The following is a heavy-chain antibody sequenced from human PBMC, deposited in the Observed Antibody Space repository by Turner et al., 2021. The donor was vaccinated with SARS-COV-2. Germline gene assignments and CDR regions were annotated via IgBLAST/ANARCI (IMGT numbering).Heavy chain of an antibody. V-gene: IGHV1-2*02. CDR1: GYIFTGYY. CDR3: ARQATAMFTGPRPATAAGFDP. J-gene: IGHJ5*02. CDR2: INPSSGGT. D-gene: IGHD5-18*01. Sequence: QVQLVQSGAEVKKPGASVKVSCKASGYIFTGYYMHWVRQAPGHGLEWMGWINPSSGGTIYAQKFQGRVTMTRDTSVSTAYMELSRLRSDDTAVYYCARQATAMFTGPRPATAAGFDPWGQGTLVTVSS.